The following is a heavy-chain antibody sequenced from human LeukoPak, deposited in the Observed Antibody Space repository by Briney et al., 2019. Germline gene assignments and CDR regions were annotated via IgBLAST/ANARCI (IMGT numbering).Heavy chain of an antibody. CDR2: IYPGDPDT. CDR3: ARVDTAMVSYFDY. CDR1: GYSFTSYW. Sequence: GESLKISCKGSGYSFTSYWIGRVRQMPGKGLEWMGIIYPGDPDTRYSPSFQGQVTISADKSISTAYLQWSSLKASDTAMYYCARVDTAMVSYFDYWGQGTLVTVSS. D-gene: IGHD5-18*01. J-gene: IGHJ4*02. V-gene: IGHV5-51*01.